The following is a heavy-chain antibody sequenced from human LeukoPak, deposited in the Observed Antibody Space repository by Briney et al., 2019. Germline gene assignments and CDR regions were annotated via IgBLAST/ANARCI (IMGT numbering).Heavy chain of an antibody. J-gene: IGHJ4*02. Sequence: SETLSLTCTVSGGSISSYYWSWIRQPPGKGLEWIGYIYYSGSTYYNPSLKSRVTISVDTSKNQFSLKLSSVTAADTAVYYCARGEYSYGSYGLDYWGQGTLVTVSS. CDR2: IYYSGST. CDR1: GGSISSYY. V-gene: IGHV4-59*01. D-gene: IGHD5-18*01. CDR3: ARGEYSYGSYGLDY.